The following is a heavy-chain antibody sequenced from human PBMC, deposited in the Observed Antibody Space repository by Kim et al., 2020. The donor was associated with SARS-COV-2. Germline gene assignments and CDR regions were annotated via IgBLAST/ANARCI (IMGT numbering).Heavy chain of an antibody. Sequence: SETLSLTCTVSGGSISSGGYYWTWIRQPPGKGLEWMGSIYNGRTTYYNPFLGTRISMSMDMSRNQFSLTVNSVTAADTAVHYCARGNLGGGLRPYYYFYGMDVWGQGTTVTVSS. CDR2: IYNGRTT. CDR3: ARGNLGGGLRPYYYFYGMDV. J-gene: IGHJ6*02. CDR1: GGSISSGGYY. V-gene: IGHV4-30-4*01. D-gene: IGHD2-15*01.